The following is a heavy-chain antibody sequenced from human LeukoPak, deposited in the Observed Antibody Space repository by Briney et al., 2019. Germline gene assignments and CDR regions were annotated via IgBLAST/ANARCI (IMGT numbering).Heavy chain of an antibody. Sequence: GGSLRLSCAASGFIFSSYNINWVRQAPGKGLEWVSVIYSGGNTYYADSVKGRFTISRDNSKNTLYLQMNSLRAEDTAVYYCARDRSVRGVFDYWGQGTLVTVSS. J-gene: IGHJ4*02. CDR1: GFIFSSYN. V-gene: IGHV3-66*01. CDR2: IYSGGNT. D-gene: IGHD3-10*01. CDR3: ARDRSVRGVFDY.